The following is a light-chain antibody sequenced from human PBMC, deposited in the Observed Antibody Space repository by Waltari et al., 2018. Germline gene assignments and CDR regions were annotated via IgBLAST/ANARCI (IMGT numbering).Light chain of an antibody. Sequence: SSELTQDPAVSVAMGQTVRITCQGDSLNSYYASRYQQRPGQTPILVIYDKNNRPSGVPDRFSGSSSHNTGSLTITGAQAEDGASYYCHSRDASGVAGSFGGGTKLTVL. CDR3: HSRDASGVAGS. J-gene: IGLJ2*01. CDR1: SLNSYY. V-gene: IGLV3-19*01. CDR2: DKN.